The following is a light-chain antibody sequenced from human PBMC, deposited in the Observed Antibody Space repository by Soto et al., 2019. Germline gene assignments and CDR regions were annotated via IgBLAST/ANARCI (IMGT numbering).Light chain of an antibody. J-gene: IGKJ1*01. V-gene: IGKV1-27*01. CDR1: QGIGNY. CDR2: AAS. Sequence: DIQMTQSPSSLSASLGDRVTITCRASQGIGNYLAWYQLQPGKVPKLLIYAASTLQSGVPSRFSGSGSGTDFTLTISSLQPEDVATYFWQNYNSAPRTFGQGTKVEI. CDR3: QNYNSAPRT.